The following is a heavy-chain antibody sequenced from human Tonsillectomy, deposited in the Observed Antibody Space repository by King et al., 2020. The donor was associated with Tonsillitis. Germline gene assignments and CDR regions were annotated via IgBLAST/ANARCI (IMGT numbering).Heavy chain of an antibody. CDR2: ISGSVGST. CDR1: GFTFSSFA. V-gene: IGHV3-23*04. J-gene: IGHJ4*02. Sequence: AQLVQSGGGLVQPGGSLRLSCAASGFTFSSFAMSWVRQAPGKGLDWVSAISGSVGSTYYADSVKGRFTISRDNSKNTLYLQMNSLRADDTAVYYCAREPVTGAYFDSWGQGTLVTVSS. CDR3: AREPVTGAYFDS. D-gene: IGHD1-20*01.